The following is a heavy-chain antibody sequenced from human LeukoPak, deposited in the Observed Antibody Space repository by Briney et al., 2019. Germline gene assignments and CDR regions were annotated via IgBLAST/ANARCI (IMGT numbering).Heavy chain of an antibody. D-gene: IGHD1-20*01. V-gene: IGHV3-23*01. J-gene: IGHJ6*02. Sequence: GGSLRLSCAASGFTFSSYAMPWVRQAPGKGLEWVSAISGSGGGTYYVDSVKGRFTISRDNSKNTLYLQMNSLRAEDTAVYYCAKVQGGNNFHYGMDVWGQGTTVTVSS. CDR3: AKVQGGNNFHYGMDV. CDR2: ISGSGGGT. CDR1: GFTFSSYA.